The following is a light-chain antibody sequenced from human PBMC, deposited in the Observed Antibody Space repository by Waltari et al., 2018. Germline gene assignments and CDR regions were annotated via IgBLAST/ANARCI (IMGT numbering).Light chain of an antibody. CDR3: QSFDSSLYGYV. CDR1: SANRGSYYH. CDR2: ANN. Sequence: QSVLTQPPSGSGAPGQRVPIHCTGSSANRGSYYHVNLYQHLPGAAPTVLIYANNNRPSGVPDRFSGSKSGASASLAITGLQAEDEADYYCQSFDSSLYGYVFGTGTKVTVL. J-gene: IGLJ1*01. V-gene: IGLV1-40*01.